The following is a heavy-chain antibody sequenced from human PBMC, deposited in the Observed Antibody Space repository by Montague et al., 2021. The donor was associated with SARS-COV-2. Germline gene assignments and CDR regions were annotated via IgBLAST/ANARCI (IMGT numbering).Heavy chain of an antibody. D-gene: IGHD6-19*01. CDR1: GGSISSYY. CDR3: ARGSGWMGNAFDI. Sequence: SETLSLTCTVSGGSISSYYWSWIRQPPGKGLEWIGYIYCSGSTNXNPSLKSRVTISVDTSKNQFSLKLSSVTAADTAVYYCARGSGWMGNAFDIWGQGTMVTVSS. V-gene: IGHV4-59*01. CDR2: IYCSGST. J-gene: IGHJ3*02.